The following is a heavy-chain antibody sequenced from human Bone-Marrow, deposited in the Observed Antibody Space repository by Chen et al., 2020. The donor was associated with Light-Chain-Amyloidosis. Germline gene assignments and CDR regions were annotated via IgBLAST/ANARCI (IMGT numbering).Heavy chain of an antibody. CDR1: GYTFPNYW. D-gene: IGHD5-12*01. CDR3: ARRRDGYNFDY. V-gene: IGHV5-51*01. CDR2: IYPEDSAA. J-gene: IGHJ4*02. Sequence: EVQLEQSGPEVKKPGESLKISCKGSGYTFPNYWIGWVRQMPGKGLEWMGVIYPEDSAASYSPSFEGQVTISADKSITTAYLQWRSLKASDTAMYYCARRRDGYNFDYWGQGTLVTVSS.